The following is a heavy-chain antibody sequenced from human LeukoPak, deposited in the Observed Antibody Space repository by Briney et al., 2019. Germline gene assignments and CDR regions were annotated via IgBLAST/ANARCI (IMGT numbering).Heavy chain of an antibody. CDR3: ARAPPRDYDSSGYYQY. V-gene: IGHV1-18*01. J-gene: IGHJ4*02. D-gene: IGHD3-22*01. CDR2: ISAYNGNT. Sequence: ASVKVSCKASGYTFTSYGISWVRQAPGQGLEWMGWISAYNGNTNYAQKFQGRVTITADKSTSTAYMELSSLRSEDTAVYYCARAPPRDYDSSGYYQYWGQGTLVTVSS. CDR1: GYTFTSYG.